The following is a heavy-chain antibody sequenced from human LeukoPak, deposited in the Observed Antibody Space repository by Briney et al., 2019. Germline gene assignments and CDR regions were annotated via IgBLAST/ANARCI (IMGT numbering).Heavy chain of an antibody. CDR2: IIPILDVT. CDR1: GGTFTNYA. CDR3: ARGGGVDILTGFQY. J-gene: IGHJ4*02. Sequence: PVKASCKASGGTFTNYAINWVRQAPGQGLEWMGRIIPILDVTNYAQKFQGRVTITADQSTSTAYMELSSLRSEDTAVYYCARGGGVDILTGFQYWGQGTLVTVPS. D-gene: IGHD3-9*01. V-gene: IGHV1-69*04.